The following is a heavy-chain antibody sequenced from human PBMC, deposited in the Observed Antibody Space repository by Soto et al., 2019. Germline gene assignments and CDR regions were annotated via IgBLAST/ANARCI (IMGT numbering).Heavy chain of an antibody. CDR3: ANYRGGYSYGLFDY. CDR2: ISGSGGST. J-gene: IGHJ4*02. CDR1: GFTFSSYA. Sequence: PGGSLRLSCAASGFTFSSYAMSWVRQAPGKGLEWVSAISGSGGSTYYADSVKGRFTISRDNSKNTLYLQMNSLRAEDTAVYYCANYRGGYSYGLFDYWGQGTLVTVSS. V-gene: IGHV3-23*01. D-gene: IGHD5-18*01.